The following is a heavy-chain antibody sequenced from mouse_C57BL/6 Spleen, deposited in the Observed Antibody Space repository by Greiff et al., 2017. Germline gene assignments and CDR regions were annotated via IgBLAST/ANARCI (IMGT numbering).Heavy chain of an antibody. CDR2: ISDGGSYT. V-gene: IGHV5-4*01. CDR1: GFTFSSYA. J-gene: IGHJ1*03. D-gene: IGHD1-1*01. Sequence: EVQGVESGGGLVKPGGSLKLSCAASGFTFSSYAMSWVRQTPEKRLEWVATISDGGSYTYYPDNVKGRFTISRDNAKNNLYLQMSHLKSEDTAMYYCARDITTVVYWYFDVWGTGTTVTVSS. CDR3: ARDITTVVYWYFDV.